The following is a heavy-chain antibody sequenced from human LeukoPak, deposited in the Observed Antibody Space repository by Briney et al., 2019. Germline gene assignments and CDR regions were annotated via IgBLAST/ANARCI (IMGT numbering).Heavy chain of an antibody. J-gene: IGHJ4*02. Sequence: GGSLRLSCAASGFTFSSYSMNWVRQAPGKGLQWVSSISSSSSYIYYADSVKGRFTISRDNAKNSLYLQMNSLRAEDTAVYYCARGAVAGTGGWGQGTLVTVSS. V-gene: IGHV3-21*01. CDR2: ISSSSSYI. CDR3: ARGAVAGTGG. D-gene: IGHD6-19*01. CDR1: GFTFSSYS.